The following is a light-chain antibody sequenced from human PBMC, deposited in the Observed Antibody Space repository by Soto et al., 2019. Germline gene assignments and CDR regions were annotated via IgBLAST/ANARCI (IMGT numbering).Light chain of an antibody. V-gene: IGKV1-9*01. CDR1: QGISSY. J-gene: IGKJ4*01. CDR2: AAS. Sequence: DIQLTQSPSFLSASVGDRVTITCRASQGISSYLAWYQQKPGKAPNLLIYAASSLQSGVPSRFSGSGSGTEFTLTISGLQPVDFASYYCQQLNSYPLTFGGGTKVEIK. CDR3: QQLNSYPLT.